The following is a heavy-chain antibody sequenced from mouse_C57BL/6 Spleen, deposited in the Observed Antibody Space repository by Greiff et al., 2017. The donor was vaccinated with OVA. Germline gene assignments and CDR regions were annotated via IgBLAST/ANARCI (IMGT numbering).Heavy chain of an antibody. V-gene: IGHV14-4*01. Sequence: EVQLQQSGAELVRPGASVKLSCTASGFNIKDDYMHWVKQRPEQGLEWIGWIDPENGDTEYASKFQGKATITADTSSNTAYLQLSSLPSEDTSVYYCTTGYGSSYWYFDVWGTGTTVTVSS. CDR3: TTGYGSSYWYFDV. CDR2: IDPENGDT. CDR1: GFNIKDDY. J-gene: IGHJ1*03. D-gene: IGHD1-1*01.